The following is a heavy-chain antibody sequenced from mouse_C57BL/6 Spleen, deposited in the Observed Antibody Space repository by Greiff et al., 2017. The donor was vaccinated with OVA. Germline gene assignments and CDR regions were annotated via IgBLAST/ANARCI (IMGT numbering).Heavy chain of an antibody. Sequence: EVKLVESGPGLVKPSQSLSLTCSVTGYSITSGYYWNWIRQFPGNKLEWMGYISYDGSNNYNPSLKNRISITRDTSKNQFFLKLNSVTTEDTATYYCARVHWENYAMDYWGQGTSVTVSS. CDR1: GYSITSGYY. CDR3: ARVHWENYAMDY. J-gene: IGHJ4*01. CDR2: ISYDGSN. D-gene: IGHD4-1*01. V-gene: IGHV3-6*01.